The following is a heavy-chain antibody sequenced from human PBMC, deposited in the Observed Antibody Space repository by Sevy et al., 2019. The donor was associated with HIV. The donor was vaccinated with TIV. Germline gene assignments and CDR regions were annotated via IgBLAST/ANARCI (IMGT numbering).Heavy chain of an antibody. CDR3: ASDYGSESYYTRVVYSGFDY. J-gene: IGHJ4*02. CDR2: ISYDGSNK. D-gene: IGHD3-10*01. V-gene: IGHV3-30-3*01. CDR1: GFTFSSYA. Sequence: GGSLRLSCAASGFTFSSYAMHWVRQAPGKGLEWVAVISYDGSNKYYADSVKGRFTISMDNSKNTLYLQMNSLTAEDTAVYYCASDYGSESYYTRVVYSGFDYWGQGTLVTVSS.